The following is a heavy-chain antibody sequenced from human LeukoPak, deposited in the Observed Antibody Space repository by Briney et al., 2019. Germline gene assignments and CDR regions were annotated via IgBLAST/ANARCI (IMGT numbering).Heavy chain of an antibody. CDR2: ISGSGGST. V-gene: IGHV3-23*01. CDR1: GFTFSSYA. Sequence: PGGSLRLSCAASGFTFSSYAMSWVRQAPGKGLEWVSAISGSGGSTYYADSVKGRFTISRDNSKNTLYLQMNSLRAEDTAVYYCAKDSYSGSILDWFDPWGQGTLVTVSS. CDR3: AKDSYSGSILDWFDP. J-gene: IGHJ5*02. D-gene: IGHD1-26*01.